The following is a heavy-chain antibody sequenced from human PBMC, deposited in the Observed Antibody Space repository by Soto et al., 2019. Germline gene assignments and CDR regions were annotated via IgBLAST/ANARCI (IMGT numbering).Heavy chain of an antibody. CDR2: IIPIFGTA. J-gene: IGHJ4*02. CDR3: ARVSGLGYCSGGSCYVFDY. V-gene: IGHV1-69*12. D-gene: IGHD2-15*01. CDR1: GGTLSSYA. Sequence: QVQLVQSGAEVKKPGSSVKVSCKASGGTLSSYAISWVRQAPGQGLEWMRGIIPIFGTANYAQKFQGRVTITADESTSTACMELSSLRSEDTAVYYCARVSGLGYCSGGSCYVFDYWGQGTLVTVSS.